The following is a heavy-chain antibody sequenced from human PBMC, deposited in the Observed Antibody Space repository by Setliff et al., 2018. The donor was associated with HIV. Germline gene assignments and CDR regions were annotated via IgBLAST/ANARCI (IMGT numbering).Heavy chain of an antibody. V-gene: IGHV1-2*02. CDR2: INPNSGGT. CDR1: GYILSAYY. J-gene: IGHJ3*02. D-gene: IGHD3-10*01. CDR3: AGGKGNSGTYRFLFGSPNEIDAFEI. Sequence: ASVKVSCKAPGYILSAYYMHWVRLAPGQGLEWMGWINPNSGGTNYAQKFQGRVTLTRDTSISTDYMELSRLTSDDTAVYYCAGGKGNSGTYRFLFGSPNEIDAFEIWGLGTMVTVSS.